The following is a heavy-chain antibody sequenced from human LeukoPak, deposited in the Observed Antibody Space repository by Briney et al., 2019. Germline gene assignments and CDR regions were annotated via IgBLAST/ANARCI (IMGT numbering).Heavy chain of an antibody. CDR3: ARGRASGYSYILWRWWFDP. J-gene: IGHJ5*02. Sequence: SETLSLTCTVSGGSISSYYWSWIRQPPGKGLEWIGEINHSGSTNYNPSLKSRVTISVDTSKNQFSLKLSSVTAADTAVYYCARGRASGYSYILWRWWFDPWGQGTLVTVSS. CDR2: INHSGST. V-gene: IGHV4-34*01. CDR1: GGSISSYY. D-gene: IGHD5-18*01.